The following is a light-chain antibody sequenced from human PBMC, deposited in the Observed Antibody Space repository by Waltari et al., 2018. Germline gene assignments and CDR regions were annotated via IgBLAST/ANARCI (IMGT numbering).Light chain of an antibody. V-gene: IGLV2-23*02. CDR2: EVN. Sequence: QSALTQPASVSGSPRQSITISCTGTTSDLASYNLVSWFQQHPGEVPKLIIYEVNKRPSGVSNRFSGSKSGNTASLTISGLQPEDEADYYCCSYGGASLRVFGGGTKVTVL. J-gene: IGLJ3*02. CDR1: TSDLASYNL. CDR3: CSYGGASLRV.